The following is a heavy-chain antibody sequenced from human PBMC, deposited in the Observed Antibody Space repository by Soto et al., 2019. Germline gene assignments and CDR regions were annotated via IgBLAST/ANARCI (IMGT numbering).Heavy chain of an antibody. CDR3: ARERAPPICGSAF. J-gene: IGHJ4*02. CDR2: IYYSGST. D-gene: IGHD3-10*01. CDR1: GGSISSSSFY. V-gene: IGHV4-39*01. Sequence: SETLSLTCTVSGGSISSSSFYWGWIRQPPGKGLEWIGSIYYSGSTYYNPSLKSRVTISVDTSKNQFSLKLSSVTAADTAVYYCARERAPPICGSAFWGQGTLVTVSS.